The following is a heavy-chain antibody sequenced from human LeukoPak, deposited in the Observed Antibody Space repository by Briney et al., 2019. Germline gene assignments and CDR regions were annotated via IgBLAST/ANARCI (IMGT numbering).Heavy chain of an antibody. D-gene: IGHD2-2*01. CDR2: INPSGGST. J-gene: IGHJ6*03. CDR1: GYTFTSYY. V-gene: IGHV1-46*01. CDR3: ARSPPVRGIVVVPAASSYYYYMDV. Sequence: GASVKVSCKASGYTFTSYYMHWVRQAPGQGLEWMGIINPSGGSTSYAQKFQGRVTMTRDTSTSTVYMELSSLRSEDTAVYYCARSPPVRGIVVVPAASSYYYYMDVWGKGTTVTVSS.